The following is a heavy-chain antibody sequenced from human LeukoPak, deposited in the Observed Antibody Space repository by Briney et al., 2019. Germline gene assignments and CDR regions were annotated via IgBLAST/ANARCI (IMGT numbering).Heavy chain of an antibody. CDR1: GFTFSSYS. D-gene: IGHD3-10*01. CDR2: IKQDGSEK. Sequence: GGSLRLSCAASGFTFSSYSMNWVRQAPGKGLEWVANIKQDGSEKYYVDSVKGRFTISRDNAKNSLYLQMNSLRAEDTAVYYCATTYYYGSGSYFWGQGTLVTVSS. V-gene: IGHV3-7*01. CDR3: ATTYYYGSGSYF. J-gene: IGHJ4*02.